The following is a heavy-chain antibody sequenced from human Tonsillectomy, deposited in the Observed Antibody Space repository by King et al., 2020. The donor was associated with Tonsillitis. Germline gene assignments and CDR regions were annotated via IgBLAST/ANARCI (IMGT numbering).Heavy chain of an antibody. Sequence: GQLVQSGGGVVQPGTSLKLSCAASGFTFSIFGVLWVRQAPGKGLEWVAGISNDGSKKFYSDSVKGRFTVSRDNSKTTLYLKMNSLRAEDTAVYYCARDLSMASYDYWGQGTLVTVSS. V-gene: IGHV3-33*05. CDR2: ISNDGSKK. CDR3: ARDLSMASYDY. J-gene: IGHJ4*02. D-gene: IGHD2/OR15-2a*01. CDR1: GFTFSIFG.